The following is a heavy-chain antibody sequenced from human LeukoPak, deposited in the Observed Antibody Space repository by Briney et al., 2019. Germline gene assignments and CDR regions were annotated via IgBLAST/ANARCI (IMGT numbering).Heavy chain of an antibody. Sequence: GGSLRLFCAASGFTVSSNYMSWVRQAPGKGLEWVSVIYSGGSTYYADSVKGRFTISRDNSKNTLYLQMNSLRAEDTAVYYCARGIAVAGIFDYWGQGTLVTVSS. CDR3: ARGIAVAGIFDY. CDR1: GFTVSSNY. V-gene: IGHV3-53*01. CDR2: IYSGGST. J-gene: IGHJ4*02. D-gene: IGHD6-19*01.